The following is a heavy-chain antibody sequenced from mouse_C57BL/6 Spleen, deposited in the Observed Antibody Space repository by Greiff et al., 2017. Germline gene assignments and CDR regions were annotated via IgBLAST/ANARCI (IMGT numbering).Heavy chain of an antibody. J-gene: IGHJ3*01. CDR2: IDPETGGT. Sequence: VQLQQSGAELVRPGASVTLSCKASGYTFTDYEMHWVKQTPVHGLEWIGAIDPETGGTAYNQKFKGKAILTADKSSSTAYMELRSLTSEDSAVYYCTRFGGNGFAYGGQGTLVTVSA. CDR1: GYTFTDYE. V-gene: IGHV1-15*01. CDR3: TRFGGNGFAY. D-gene: IGHD1-1*02.